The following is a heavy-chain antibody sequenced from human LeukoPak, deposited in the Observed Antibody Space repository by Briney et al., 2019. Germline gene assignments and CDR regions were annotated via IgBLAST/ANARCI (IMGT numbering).Heavy chain of an antibody. CDR1: GYTFTSYY. V-gene: IGHV1-46*01. D-gene: IGHD6-19*01. Sequence: GASVKVSCKASGYTFTSYYMHWVRQAPGQGLEWMGIINPSGGSTSYAQKFQGRVTMTRDTSISTAYMELSRLRSDDTAVYYCASRGIIAVAGTSRDYYYYYMDVWGKGTTVTVSS. CDR3: ASRGIIAVAGTSRDYYYYYMDV. CDR2: INPSGGST. J-gene: IGHJ6*03.